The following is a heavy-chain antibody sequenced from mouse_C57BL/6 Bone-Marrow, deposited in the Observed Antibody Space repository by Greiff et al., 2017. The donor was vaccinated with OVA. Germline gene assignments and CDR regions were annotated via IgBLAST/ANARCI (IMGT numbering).Heavy chain of an antibody. CDR3: ARRNGGYWVAY. V-gene: IGHV1-69*01. CDR2: IDPSDSYT. D-gene: IGHD2-2*01. J-gene: IGHJ3*01. CDR1: GYTFTSYW. Sequence: QVQLQQPGAELVMPGASVKLSCKASGYTFTSYWMHWVKQRPGQGLEWIGEIDPSDSYTNYNQKFKGKSTLTVDKSSSTAYMQLSSLTSEDSAVYYCARRNGGYWVAYWGQGTLVTVSA.